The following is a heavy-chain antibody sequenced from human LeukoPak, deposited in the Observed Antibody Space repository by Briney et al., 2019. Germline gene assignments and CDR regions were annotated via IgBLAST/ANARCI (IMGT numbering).Heavy chain of an antibody. CDR2: ISSSDNTR. Sequence: PGGSLRLSCAASGFAFSDYSMNWVRQAPGKRLEWVSYISSSDNTRHYADSVKGRFTISRDNAKNSLYLEMNSLRDEDTAVYYCARVHRGYSYGRLDYWGQGTLVTVSS. V-gene: IGHV3-48*02. CDR1: GFAFSDYS. CDR3: ARVHRGYSYGRLDY. J-gene: IGHJ4*02. D-gene: IGHD5-18*01.